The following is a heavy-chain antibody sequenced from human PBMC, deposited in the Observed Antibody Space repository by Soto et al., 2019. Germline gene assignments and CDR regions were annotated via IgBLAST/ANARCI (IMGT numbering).Heavy chain of an antibody. V-gene: IGHV1-8*01. CDR1: GYTFTSYD. D-gene: IGHD5-12*01. CDR2: MNPNSGNK. J-gene: IGHJ6*02. Sequence: ASVKVSCKASGYTFTSYDINWVRQASGQGVEWMGWMNPNSGNKGYAQKFQGRVTMTRNTSISTAYMELSSLRSEDTAVYYCARGRGVATTIRLYYYYGMDVWGQGTTVTVSS. CDR3: ARGRGVATTIRLYYYYGMDV.